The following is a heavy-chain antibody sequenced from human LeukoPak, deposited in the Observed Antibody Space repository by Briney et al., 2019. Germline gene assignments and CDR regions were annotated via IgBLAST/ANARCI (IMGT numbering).Heavy chain of an antibody. CDR3: AREGRYDENPDLIQK. CDR1: RNIFTGYF. Sequence: RGASVKVSCKASRNIFTGYFIHWVRQAPGQGLEWMGWINPKNGGTNPAEKFQGRVTITADKSTSTAYMELSSLRSEDTAVYYCAREGRYDENPDLIQKWGQGTLVTVSS. J-gene: IGHJ4*02. V-gene: IGHV1-2*02. D-gene: IGHD3-16*01. CDR2: INPKNGGT.